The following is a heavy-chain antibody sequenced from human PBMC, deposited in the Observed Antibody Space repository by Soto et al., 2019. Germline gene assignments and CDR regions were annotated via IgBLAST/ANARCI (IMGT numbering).Heavy chain of an antibody. Sequence: QVQLVESGGGVVQPGRSLRLSCAASGFTFSSYGMHWVRQAPGKGLEWVAVISYDGSNKYYADSVKGRFTISRDNSKNTLYLQMNSLRAEDTAVYYCAKESVAWGYGMDVWGQGTTVTVSS. V-gene: IGHV3-30*18. CDR1: GFTFSSYG. J-gene: IGHJ6*02. D-gene: IGHD3-16*01. CDR2: ISYDGSNK. CDR3: AKESVAWGYGMDV.